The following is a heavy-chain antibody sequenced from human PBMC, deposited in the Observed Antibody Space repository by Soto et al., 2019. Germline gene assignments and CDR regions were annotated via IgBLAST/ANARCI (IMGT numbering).Heavy chain of an antibody. V-gene: IGHV3-21*01. J-gene: IGHJ4*02. Sequence: EVQLVESGGGLVKPGGSLRLSCAASGFTFSSYSMNWVRQAPGKGLEWVSSISNSSSYIYYADSVKGRFTISRDNAKNSLYLQMNSLRAEDTAVYYCARDSGYCGGDCYSAGESLFDYWGQGTLVTVSS. CDR1: GFTFSSYS. CDR3: ARDSGYCGGDCYSAGESLFDY. CDR2: ISNSSSYI. D-gene: IGHD2-21*02.